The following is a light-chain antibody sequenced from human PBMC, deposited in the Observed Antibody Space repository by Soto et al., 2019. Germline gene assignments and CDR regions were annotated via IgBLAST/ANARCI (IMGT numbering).Light chain of an antibody. CDR2: EVN. Sequence: QSALTQPASVSGSPGQSITISCTGTSSDVGTYDYVSRYQQHPGKAPKLMIYEVNNRPSGVSSRFSGSKSGNTASLTISGLQADDEADYYCSSYANGGTRVFGGGTKLTVL. CDR3: SSYANGGTRV. CDR1: SSDVGTYDY. V-gene: IGLV2-14*01. J-gene: IGLJ3*02.